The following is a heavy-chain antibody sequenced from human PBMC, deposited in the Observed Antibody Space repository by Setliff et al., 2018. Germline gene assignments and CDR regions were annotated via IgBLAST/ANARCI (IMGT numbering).Heavy chain of an antibody. D-gene: IGHD3-22*01. CDR1: GGSISSSSYY. V-gene: IGHV2-70*11. Sequence: TLSLTCTVSGGSISSSSYYWGWIRQHPGKALEWLARIDWDDDKYYSTSLKSRLTISKDTSKSQVVLTMTNMDPVDTATYYCARAYYDSSGYYPLVYWGQGTLVTVSS. CDR3: ARAYYDSSGYYPLVY. J-gene: IGHJ4*02. CDR2: IDWDDDK.